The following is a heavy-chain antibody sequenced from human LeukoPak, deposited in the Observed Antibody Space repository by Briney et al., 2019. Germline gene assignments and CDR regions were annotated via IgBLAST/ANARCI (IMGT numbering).Heavy chain of an antibody. CDR1: GGTFSSYA. CDR2: IIPIFGTA. V-gene: IGHV1-69*13. D-gene: IGHD3-10*01. J-gene: IGHJ4*02. CDR3: ASPGSGSYILRY. Sequence: SVKVSCKASGGTFSSYAISWVRQAPGQGLEWMGGIIPIFGTANYAQKFQGRVTITADESTSTAYMELSSLRAEDTAVYYCASPGSGSYILRYWGQGTLVTVSS.